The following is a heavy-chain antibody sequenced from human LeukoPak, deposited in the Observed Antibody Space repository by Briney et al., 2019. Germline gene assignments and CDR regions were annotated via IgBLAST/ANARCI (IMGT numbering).Heavy chain of an antibody. Sequence: GGSLRLSCAASGFIFSSYAMSWVRQAPGKGLEWVSAISGSGGSTYYADSVKGRFTISRDNSKNTLYLQMNSLRAEDTAVYYCAKDLTIAAAGGNWFDPWGQGTLVTASS. J-gene: IGHJ5*02. V-gene: IGHV3-23*01. D-gene: IGHD6-13*01. CDR2: ISGSGGST. CDR3: AKDLTIAAAGGNWFDP. CDR1: GFIFSSYA.